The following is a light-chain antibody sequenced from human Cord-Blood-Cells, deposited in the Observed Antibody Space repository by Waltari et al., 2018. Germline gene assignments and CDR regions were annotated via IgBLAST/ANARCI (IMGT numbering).Light chain of an antibody. CDR2: GNR. CDR3: QSYDSSLSV. Sequence: QSVLTQPPSVSGAPGQRVTISCTGSSSNIGAGYDVHWYQQLPGTAPKLLIYGNRTRPSGVPDRFSGSKSGTSASLAITGLQAEDEADYYCQSYDSSLSVFGGGTKLTVL. V-gene: IGLV1-40*01. J-gene: IGLJ3*02. CDR1: SSNIGAGYD.